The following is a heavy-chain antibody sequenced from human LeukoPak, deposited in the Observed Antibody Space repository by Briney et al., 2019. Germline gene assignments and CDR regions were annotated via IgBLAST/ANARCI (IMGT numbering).Heavy chain of an antibody. CDR2: INSDGSNT. V-gene: IGHV3-74*01. D-gene: IGHD2-15*01. CDR3: ARAPQEIVVVIAAHNFVY. Sequence: HPGGSLRLSCAASGFTFSSYWMHWVRQAPGKGPVWVSRINSDGSNTNYADSVKGRFIISRDNAKNTLYLQMNSLRAEDTAVYYCARAPQEIVVVIAAHNFVYWGQGTLVTVSS. J-gene: IGHJ4*02. CDR1: GFTFSSYW.